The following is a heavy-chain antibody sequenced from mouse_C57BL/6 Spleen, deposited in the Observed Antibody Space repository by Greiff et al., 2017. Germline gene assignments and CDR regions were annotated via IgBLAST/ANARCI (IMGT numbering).Heavy chain of an antibody. D-gene: IGHD1-1*01. CDR3: ARDDYYGSSPYYFDY. CDR2: IYPGDGDT. J-gene: IGHJ2*01. Sequence: QVQLQQSGPELVKPGASVKISCKASGYAFSSSWMNWVKQRPGKGLEWIGRIYPGDGDTNYNGKFKGKATLTADKSSSTAYMQLSSLTSEDSAVYFGARDDYYGSSPYYFDYWDQGTTLTVSS. CDR1: GYAFSSSW. V-gene: IGHV1-82*01.